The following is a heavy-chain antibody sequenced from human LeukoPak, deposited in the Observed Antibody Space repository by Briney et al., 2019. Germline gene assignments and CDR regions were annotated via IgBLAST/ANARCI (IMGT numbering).Heavy chain of an antibody. CDR1: GGSISSGGYY. CDR2: IYHSGST. D-gene: IGHD2-2*01. V-gene: IGHV4-30-2*01. J-gene: IGHJ5*02. CDR3: ARDVSGYCSSTSCFNWFDP. Sequence: SETLSLTCTVSGGSISSGGYYWSWIRQPPGKGLEWIGYIYHSGSTYYNPSLKSRVTISVDRSKNQFSLKLSSVTAADTAVYYCARDVSGYCSSTSCFNWFDPWGQGTLVTVSS.